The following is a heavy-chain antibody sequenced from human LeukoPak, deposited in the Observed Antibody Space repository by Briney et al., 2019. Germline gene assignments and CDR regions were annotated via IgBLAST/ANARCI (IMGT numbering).Heavy chain of an antibody. CDR1: GFTFSSYS. V-gene: IGHV3-21*01. Sequence: GGSLRLSCAASGFTFSSYSMNRVRQAPGKGLEWVSSISSSSSYIYYADSVKGRFTISRDNAKNSLYLQMNSLRAEDTAVYYCARAGYGDYDPMGYWGQGTLVTVSS. CDR3: ARAGYGDYDPMGY. CDR2: ISSSSSYI. D-gene: IGHD4-17*01. J-gene: IGHJ4*02.